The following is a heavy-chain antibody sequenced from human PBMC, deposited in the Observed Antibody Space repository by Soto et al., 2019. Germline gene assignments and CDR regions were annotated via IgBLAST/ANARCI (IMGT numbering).Heavy chain of an antibody. CDR3: ARGGYYDSSGYYNFDY. V-gene: IGHV1-2*02. CDR1: GYSFTGYY. CDR2: INPDSGGT. J-gene: IGHJ4*02. D-gene: IGHD3-22*01. Sequence: ASVKVSCKASGYSFTGYYMHWVRQAPGQGLEWMGWINPDSGGTNYAQKFQGRVTMTRDTSITTAYMELSRLRSDDTAAFYCARGGYYDSSGYYNFDYWGQGTLVTVSS.